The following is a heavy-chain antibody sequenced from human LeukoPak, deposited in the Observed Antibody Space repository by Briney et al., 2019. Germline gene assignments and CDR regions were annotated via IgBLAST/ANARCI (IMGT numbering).Heavy chain of an antibody. CDR3: AVQAATRGYYGMDV. CDR1: AGSINSYY. CDR2: IYYSGST. D-gene: IGHD5-12*01. V-gene: IGHV4-59*01. Sequence: PSVILSCTSTDSAGSINSYYWSWMPQPPGLGLLWIGYIYYSGSTNYNPSLKSRVTISVDTSKNQFSLKLSSVTAADTAVYYCAVQAATRGYYGMDVWGQGTTVTVSS. J-gene: IGHJ6*02.